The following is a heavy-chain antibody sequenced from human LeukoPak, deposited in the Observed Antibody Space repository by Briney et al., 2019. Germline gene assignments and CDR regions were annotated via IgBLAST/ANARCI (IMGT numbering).Heavy chain of an antibody. CDR2: IIPIFGTA. D-gene: IGHD2-15*01. V-gene: IGHV1-69*13. J-gene: IGHJ6*04. Sequence: GASVKVSCKASGGTFSSYAISWVRQAPGQGLEWMGGIIPIFGTANYAQKFQGRVTIIADESTSTAYMELSSLRSEDTAVYYCARGIWDCSGGSCYSDYYYGMDVWGKGTTVTVSS. CDR3: ARGIWDCSGGSCYSDYYYGMDV. CDR1: GGTFSSYA.